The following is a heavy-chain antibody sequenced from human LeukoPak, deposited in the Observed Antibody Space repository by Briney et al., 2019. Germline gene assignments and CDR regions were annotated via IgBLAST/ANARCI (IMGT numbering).Heavy chain of an antibody. CDR1: GFTFSSYS. CDR3: ARGRTYCSSTSCYDYMDV. Sequence: GGSLRLSCAASGFTFSSYSMNWVRQAPGKGLEWVSSISSSSSYIYYADSVKGRFTISRDNAKNSLYLQMNSLRAEDTAVYYCARGRTYCSSTSCYDYMDVWGKGTTVTVSS. V-gene: IGHV3-21*01. CDR2: ISSSSSYI. J-gene: IGHJ6*03. D-gene: IGHD2-2*01.